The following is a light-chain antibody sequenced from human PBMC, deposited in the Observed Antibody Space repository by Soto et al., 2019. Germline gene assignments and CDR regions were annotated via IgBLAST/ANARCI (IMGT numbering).Light chain of an antibody. CDR2: AAS. CDR3: QKYNSAPYT. V-gene: IGKV1-27*01. Sequence: DIQMTQSPSSLSASVGDRVTIACRASHDIGNYLAWYQQKPGKVPKLLISAASTLQSGVPSRFSGSGSGPDFTLTISRLQPEDVATYYCQKYNSAPYTFGQGTKLEIK. J-gene: IGKJ2*01. CDR1: HDIGNY.